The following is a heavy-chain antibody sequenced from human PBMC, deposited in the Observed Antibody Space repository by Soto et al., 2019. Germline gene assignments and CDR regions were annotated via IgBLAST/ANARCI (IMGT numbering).Heavy chain of an antibody. CDR1: GFTFDDYA. V-gene: IGHV3-9*01. CDR2: ISWNSGSI. CDR3: AKGSIVLVPAAIQVPDYYYGMDV. J-gene: IGHJ6*02. Sequence: PGGSLRLSCAASGFTFDDYAMHWVRQAPGKGLEWVSGISWNSGSIGYADSVKGRFTISRDNAKNSLYLQMNSLRAEDTALYYCAKGSIVLVPAAIQVPDYYYGMDVWGQGTTVTVSS. D-gene: IGHD2-2*01.